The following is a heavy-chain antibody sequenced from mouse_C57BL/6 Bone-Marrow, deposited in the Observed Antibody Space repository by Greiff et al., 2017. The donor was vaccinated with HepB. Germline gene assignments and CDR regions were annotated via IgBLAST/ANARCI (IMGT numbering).Heavy chain of an antibody. V-gene: IGHV1-64*01. J-gene: IGHJ4*01. Sequence: VQLQQPGAELVKPGASVKLSCKASGYTFTSYWMHWVKQRPGQGLEWIGMIHPNSGSTNYNEKFKSKATLTVDKSSSTAYMQLSSLTSEDSAVYYCARSGITTVVAYYYAMDYWGQGTSVTVSS. D-gene: IGHD1-1*01. CDR3: ARSGITTVVAYYYAMDY. CDR2: IHPNSGST. CDR1: GYTFTSYW.